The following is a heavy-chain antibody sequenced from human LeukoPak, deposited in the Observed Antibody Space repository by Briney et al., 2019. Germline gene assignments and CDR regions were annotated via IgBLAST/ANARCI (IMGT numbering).Heavy chain of an antibody. J-gene: IGHJ4*02. V-gene: IGHV3-21*01. Sequence: TGGSLRLSCAASGFTFSSYSMNWVRQAPGKGLEWVSSISTSGSYIYYADSVKGRFTISRDNARNSLYLQMNSLRAEDTAVYYCARGYLGATLFSSIDYWGQGTLVTVSS. D-gene: IGHD1-26*01. CDR2: ISTSGSYI. CDR3: ARGYLGATLFSSIDY. CDR1: GFTFSSYS.